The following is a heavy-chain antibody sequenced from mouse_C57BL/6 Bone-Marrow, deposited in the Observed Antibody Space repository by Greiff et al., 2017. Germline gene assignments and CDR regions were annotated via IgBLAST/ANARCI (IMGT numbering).Heavy chain of an antibody. CDR1: GFTFSSYA. D-gene: IGHD3-2*02. Sequence: DVKLVESGGGLVKPGGSLKLSCAASGFTFSSYAMSWVRQTPEKRLEWVATISDGGSYTYYPDNVKGRFTISRDNAKNNLYLQMSHLKSEDTAMYYCARDRSGPGYFDYWGQGTTLTVSS. CDR2: ISDGGSYT. CDR3: ARDRSGPGYFDY. J-gene: IGHJ2*01. V-gene: IGHV5-4*01.